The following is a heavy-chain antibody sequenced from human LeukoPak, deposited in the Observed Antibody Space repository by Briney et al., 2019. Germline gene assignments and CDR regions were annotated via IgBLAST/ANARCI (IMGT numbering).Heavy chain of an antibody. D-gene: IGHD6-19*01. V-gene: IGHV4-61*05. CDR2: IYYSGST. Sequence: SETLSLTCTVSGGSISSSSYYWGWIRQPPGKGLEWIGYIYYSGSTNYNPSLKSRVTISVDTSKNQFSLKLSSVTAADTAVYYCARLQPRIAVSSDASDIWGQGTMVTVSS. J-gene: IGHJ3*02. CDR3: ARLQPRIAVSSDASDI. CDR1: GGSISSSSYY.